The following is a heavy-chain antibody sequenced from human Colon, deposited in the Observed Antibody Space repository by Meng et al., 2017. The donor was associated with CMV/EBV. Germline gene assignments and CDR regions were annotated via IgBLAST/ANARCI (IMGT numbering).Heavy chain of an antibody. Sequence: SETLSLTCTVSGGSISTFFWGWVRQPPGKGLEWIGYIYYTGSTNYNPSLKSRVSISLDTSKNQFSLTLSSVTAADTAVYYCARGTPFDPWGQGTLVTVSS. CDR1: GGSISTFF. V-gene: IGHV4-59*12. CDR2: IYYTGST. J-gene: IGHJ5*02. CDR3: ARGTPFDP.